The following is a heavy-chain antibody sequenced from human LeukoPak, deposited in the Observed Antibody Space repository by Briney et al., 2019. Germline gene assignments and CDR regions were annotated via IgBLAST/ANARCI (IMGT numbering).Heavy chain of an antibody. D-gene: IGHD6-19*01. Sequence: PSETLSLTCTVSGGSISSSSYYWGWSRQPPGKGLEWSGSIYYSGSTYYNPSLKSRVTISVDTSKNQFSLKLSSVTAADTAVYYCARAGPLAVAGFDYWGQGTLVTVSS. CDR3: ARAGPLAVAGFDY. CDR1: GGSISSSSYY. J-gene: IGHJ4*02. V-gene: IGHV4-39*07. CDR2: IYYSGST.